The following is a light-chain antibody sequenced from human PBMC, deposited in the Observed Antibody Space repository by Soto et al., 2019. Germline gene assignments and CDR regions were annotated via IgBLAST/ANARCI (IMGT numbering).Light chain of an antibody. CDR3: QQYYTTPYT. CDR1: QSVFYISNNKNY. Sequence: DIVMTQSPDSLAVSLGEAATINCKSSQSVFYISNNKNYLAWYQQKPGQPPKLLIYWASTRESGVPDRFSGSGSGTDFTLTISRLQAEDVAVYYCQQYYTTPYTFGQGTKLEIK. J-gene: IGKJ2*01. CDR2: WAS. V-gene: IGKV4-1*01.